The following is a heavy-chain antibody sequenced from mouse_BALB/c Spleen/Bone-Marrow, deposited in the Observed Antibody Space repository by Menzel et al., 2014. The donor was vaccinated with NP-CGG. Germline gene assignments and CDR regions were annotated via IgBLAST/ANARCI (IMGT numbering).Heavy chain of an antibody. V-gene: IGHV1S81*02. CDR2: INPGNGGT. D-gene: IGHD6-2*01. CDR1: GYTFTNYY. CDR3: ARGSPY. Sequence: QVQLKEPGAELVKPGASVKLSCKTSGYTFTNYYIYWVKRRPGQGLEWIGEINPGNGGTNFNERFKSKATLTVDKSSTTAYILLTSLTSEDSAVYYCARGSPYWGQGTLVTVSA. J-gene: IGHJ3*01.